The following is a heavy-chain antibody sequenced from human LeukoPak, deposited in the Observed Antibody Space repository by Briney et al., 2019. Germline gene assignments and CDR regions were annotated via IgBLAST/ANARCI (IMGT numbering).Heavy chain of an antibody. CDR2: ISYDGSNK. CDR3: AKDWGSSGWYNYFDP. Sequence: GRSLRLSCAASGFTFSSYGMHWVRQAPGKGLEWVAVISYDGSNKYYADSVKGRFTISRDNSKNTLYLQMNSLRAEDTAVYYCAKDWGSSGWYNYFDPWGQGTLVTVSS. J-gene: IGHJ5*02. D-gene: IGHD6-19*01. V-gene: IGHV3-30*18. CDR1: GFTFSSYG.